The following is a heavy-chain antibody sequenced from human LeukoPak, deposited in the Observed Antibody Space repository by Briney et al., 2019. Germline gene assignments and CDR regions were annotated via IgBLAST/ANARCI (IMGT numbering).Heavy chain of an antibody. Sequence: ASVKVSCKASGYTFTGYYLHWVRQASGQGLEWVVWINPNNGGTNYAQTFQGRVTMTRDTSISTAYMELSRLGFDDTAVYYCARGGSRSSGAFDIWGQGTMVTVSS. CDR1: GYTFTGYY. CDR3: ARGGSRSSGAFDI. J-gene: IGHJ3*02. V-gene: IGHV1-2*02. CDR2: INPNNGGT. D-gene: IGHD6-13*01.